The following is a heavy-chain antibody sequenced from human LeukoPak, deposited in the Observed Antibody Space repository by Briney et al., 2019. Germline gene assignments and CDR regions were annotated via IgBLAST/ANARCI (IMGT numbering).Heavy chain of an antibody. J-gene: IGHJ4*02. CDR2: MNPNSGKT. Sequence: ASVKVSCKTSGGTFTSYDINWVRQATGQGLEWMGWMNPNSGKTGYAQKFQSRVSMTRNTSISTAYMELSSLRSEDTAVYYCARTSYYGSGRVWWGQGTLVTVSS. V-gene: IGHV1-8*01. CDR1: GGTFTSYD. CDR3: ARTSYYGSGRVW. D-gene: IGHD3-10*01.